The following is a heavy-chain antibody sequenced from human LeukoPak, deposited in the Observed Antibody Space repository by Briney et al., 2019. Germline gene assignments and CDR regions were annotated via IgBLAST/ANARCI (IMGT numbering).Heavy chain of an antibody. J-gene: IGHJ5*02. Sequence: SETLSLTCAVYGGSFSGYYWSWIRQPPGKGLEWIGEINHSGSTNYNPSLKSRVTISVDTSKNQFSLKLSSVTAADTAVYYCARSGGYCSGGSCYRSGWFDPWGQGTLVTVSS. CDR3: ARSGGYCSGGSCYRSGWFDP. CDR2: INHSGST. D-gene: IGHD2-15*01. CDR1: GGSFSGYY. V-gene: IGHV4-34*01.